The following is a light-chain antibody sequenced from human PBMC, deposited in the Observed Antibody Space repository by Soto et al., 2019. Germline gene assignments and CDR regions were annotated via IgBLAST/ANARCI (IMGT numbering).Light chain of an antibody. Sequence: QSVLTQPASVSGSPGQSITISCAGTSSDIGGYNYVSWYQQHPGKAPKLMIYEVSKWPSGVPDRFSGSKSGNTASLTISGLQGEDEADYYCSSYAGNNNYVFGTGTKVTV. CDR3: SSYAGNNNYV. V-gene: IGLV2-8*01. CDR2: EVS. J-gene: IGLJ1*01. CDR1: SSDIGGYNY.